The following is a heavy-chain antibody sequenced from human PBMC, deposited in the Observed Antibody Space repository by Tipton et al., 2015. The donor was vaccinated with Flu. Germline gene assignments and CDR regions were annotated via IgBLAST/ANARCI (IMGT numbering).Heavy chain of an antibody. V-gene: IGHV3-53*04. CDR3: ARVSSGIGTAYSMDV. CDR2: FYAEGRT. Sequence: QLVQSGGGLVQPGGSLRLSCAASGFTVSNSYISWVRQAPGKGLEWVSVFYAEGRTYYADSVKGRFSMSRHNSQHTLYLQMNSLRNEDTAVYYCARVSSGIGTAYSMDVWGQGTTVIVSS. J-gene: IGHJ6*02. D-gene: IGHD1-1*01. CDR1: GFTVSNSY.